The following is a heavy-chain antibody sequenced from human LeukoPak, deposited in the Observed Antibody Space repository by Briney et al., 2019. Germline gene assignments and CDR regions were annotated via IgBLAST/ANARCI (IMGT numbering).Heavy chain of an antibody. Sequence: ASVTVSFKASGYTFTIYDMHWVRQAPGQRQEWMGWINAGNGNTKYSQKFQGRVTITGDTSASTAYMELSSLRSEDTAVYYCAIKRIAAGGFDPWGQGTLVTVSS. J-gene: IGHJ5*02. V-gene: IGHV1-3*01. D-gene: IGHD6-13*01. CDR3: AIKRIAAGGFDP. CDR1: GYTFTIYD. CDR2: INAGNGNT.